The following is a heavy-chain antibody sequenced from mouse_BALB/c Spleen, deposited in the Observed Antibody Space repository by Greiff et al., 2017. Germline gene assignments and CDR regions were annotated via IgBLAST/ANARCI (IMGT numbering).Heavy chain of an antibody. CDR3: ARKSNWDGGAWFAY. V-gene: IGHV2-6-4*01. J-gene: IGHJ3*01. D-gene: IGHD4-1*01. Sequence: VKLVESGPGLVAPSQSLSITCTVSGFSFSRYSVHWVRQPPGKGLEWLGMIWGGGSTDYNSALKSRLSISKDNSKSQVFLKMNSLQTDDTAMYYCARKSNWDGGAWFAYWGQGTLVTVSA. CDR1: GFSFSRYS. CDR2: IWGGGST.